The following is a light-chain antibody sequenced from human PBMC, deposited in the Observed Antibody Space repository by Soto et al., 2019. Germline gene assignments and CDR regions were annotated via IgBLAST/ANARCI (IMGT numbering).Light chain of an antibody. V-gene: IGKV1-5*01. CDR3: QQYNSYSRT. CDR1: QSISSW. CDR2: DAS. Sequence: DIQMTQSPSTLSKSVGDRVTITCRASQSISSWLAWCQQKPGKAPKLLIYDASSLESGVPSRFSGSGSGTEFTLTISSLQPDDFATYYCQQYNSYSRTFGQGTKVEIK. J-gene: IGKJ1*01.